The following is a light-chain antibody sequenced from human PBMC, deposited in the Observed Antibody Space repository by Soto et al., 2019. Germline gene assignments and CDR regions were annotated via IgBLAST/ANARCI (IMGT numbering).Light chain of an antibody. J-gene: IGKJ5*01. CDR1: QSISSSY. V-gene: IGKV3-20*01. Sequence: EIVLTQSPGTLSLSPGQRATPSCRASQSISSSYLAWYQQKPGQAPRLLIYGASSRATGIPDRFSGSGSGTDFTLTISRLEPDDFAVYYCQQFGTSPPITFGQGTRLEIK. CDR2: GAS. CDR3: QQFGTSPPIT.